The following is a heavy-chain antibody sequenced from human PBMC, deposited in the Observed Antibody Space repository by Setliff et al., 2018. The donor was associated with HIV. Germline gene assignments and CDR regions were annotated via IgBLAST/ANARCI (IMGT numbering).Heavy chain of an antibody. CDR3: AREGGQGYSGSGSFYHRNFDL. D-gene: IGHD3-10*01. CDR2: INQSGNT. V-gene: IGHV4-34*01. CDR1: GGSLSGYY. Sequence: SETLSLTCAVYGGSLSGYYWSWVRQSPGRGLEWIGEINQSGNTNFNPSLKSRLIISVDTSKSQFSLKLTSVTAADTALYYCAREGGQGYSGSGSFYHRNFDLWGRGTRVPSPQ. J-gene: IGHJ2*01.